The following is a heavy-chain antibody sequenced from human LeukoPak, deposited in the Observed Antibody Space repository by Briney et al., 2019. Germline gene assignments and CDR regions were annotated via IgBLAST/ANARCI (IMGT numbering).Heavy chain of an antibody. CDR1: GFTFDDYG. V-gene: IGHV3-20*01. J-gene: IGHJ6*02. Sequence: GGSLRLSCAASGFTFDDYGMSWVRQAPGKGLEWVSGINWNGGSTGYADSVKGRFTISGDNAKNSLYLQMNSLRAEDTALYHCARGLTTVYYYGMDVWGQGTTVTVSS. CDR2: INWNGGST. CDR3: ARGLTTVYYYGMDV. D-gene: IGHD4-11*01.